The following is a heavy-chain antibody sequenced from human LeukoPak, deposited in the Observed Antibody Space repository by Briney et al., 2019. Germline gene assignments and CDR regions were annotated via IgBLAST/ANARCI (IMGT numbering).Heavy chain of an antibody. J-gene: IGHJ4*02. CDR2: INPSGGST. Sequence: ASVKVSFKASGYTFNNHYMYWVRQAPGQGLEWMGVINPSGGSTSYAQKFQGRVTMTRDTSTRTVYMEVNSLRSEDTAVYYCARQGTYSSAIGMGYWGQGTLVTVSS. CDR1: GYTFNNHY. CDR3: ARQGTYSSAIGMGY. V-gene: IGHV1-46*02. D-gene: IGHD6-19*01.